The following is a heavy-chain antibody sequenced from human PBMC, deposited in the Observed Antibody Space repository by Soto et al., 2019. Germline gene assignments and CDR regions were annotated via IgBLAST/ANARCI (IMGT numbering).Heavy chain of an antibody. D-gene: IGHD3-9*01. V-gene: IGHV1-69*13. J-gene: IGHJ6*02. CDR3: ARDFRYYDILTGYYRYYGMDV. Sequence: GSSVKVSCKASGGTFSSYAISWVRQAPGQGLEWMGGIIPIFGTANYAQKFQGRVTITADESTSTAYMELSSLRSEDTAVYYCARDFRYYDILTGYYRYYGMDVWGQGTTVTVSS. CDR2: IIPIFGTA. CDR1: GGTFSSYA.